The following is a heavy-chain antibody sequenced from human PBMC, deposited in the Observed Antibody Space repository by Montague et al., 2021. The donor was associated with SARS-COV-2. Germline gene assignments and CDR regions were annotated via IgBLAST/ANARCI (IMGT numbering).Heavy chain of an antibody. D-gene: IGHD6-13*01. Sequence: SETLSLTCTVSGGSVSSYYWSWIRQPPGKGLEWIGYIYYSGNTNXNPSLKSRVTTSVDTSKNQVSLKLSSVTAADTAVYYCARGESYSTSWYYFFDYWGQGTLVTVSS. CDR1: GGSVSSYY. J-gene: IGHJ4*02. CDR3: ARGESYSTSWYYFFDY. V-gene: IGHV4-59*02. CDR2: IYYSGNT.